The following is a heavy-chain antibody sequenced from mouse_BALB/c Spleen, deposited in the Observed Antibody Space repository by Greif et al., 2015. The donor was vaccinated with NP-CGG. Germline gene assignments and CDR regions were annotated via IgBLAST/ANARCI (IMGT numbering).Heavy chain of an antibody. CDR3: ASMITTYYFDY. D-gene: IGHD2-4*01. CDR2: ISYSGST. V-gene: IGHV3-8*02. J-gene: IGHJ2*01. CDR1: GDSVTSVY. Sequence: EVKLMESGPSLVKPSQTLSLTCSVTGDSVTSVYWNWIRKFPGNKLEYMGYISYSGSTYYNPSLKSRISITRDTSKNQYYLQLNSVTTEDTATYYCASMITTYYFDYWGQGTTLTVSS.